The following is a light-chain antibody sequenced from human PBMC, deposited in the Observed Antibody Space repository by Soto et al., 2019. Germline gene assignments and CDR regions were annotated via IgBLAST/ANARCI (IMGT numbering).Light chain of an antibody. V-gene: IGKV2-28*01. J-gene: IGKJ1*01. CDR1: QSLLHSNGYNY. Sequence: DIVMTQSPLSLPVTPGEPASISCRSSQSLLHSNGYNYLDWYLQKPGQSPQLLIYLGSNRASGVPDRFSGSGSGTDFTLKGSRVEAEDVGVYYCMQPLQSWTFGQGTKVDIK. CDR3: MQPLQSWT. CDR2: LGS.